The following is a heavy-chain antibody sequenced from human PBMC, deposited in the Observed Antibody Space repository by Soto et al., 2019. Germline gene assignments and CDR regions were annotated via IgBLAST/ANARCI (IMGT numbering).Heavy chain of an antibody. D-gene: IGHD2-15*01. CDR1: GFTFSSYS. J-gene: IGHJ3*02. Sequence: GGSLRLSCASSGFTFSSYSMNWVRQAPGKGLEWVSYISSSSSTIYYADSVKGRFTISRDNAKNSLYLQMNSLRAEDTAVYYCARDTIVVVVAATTGAFDIWGQGTMVTVSS. CDR3: ARDTIVVVVAATTGAFDI. CDR2: ISSSSSTI. V-gene: IGHV3-48*01.